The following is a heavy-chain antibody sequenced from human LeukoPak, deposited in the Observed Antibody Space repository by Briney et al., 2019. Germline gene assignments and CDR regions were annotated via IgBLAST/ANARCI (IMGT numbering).Heavy chain of an antibody. V-gene: IGHV4-39*01. Sequence: SETLSLTCTVSGGSISSSSNYWGWIRQPPGKGLEWIGSIYYSGTTYDNPSLKSRVTISVDTSKNQFSLQLSSVTAADTAVYYCARLRRYYDSSGYYFVLDYWGQGTLVTVSS. CDR2: IYYSGTT. J-gene: IGHJ4*02. D-gene: IGHD3-22*01. CDR1: GGSISSSSNY. CDR3: ARLRRYYDSSGYYFVLDY.